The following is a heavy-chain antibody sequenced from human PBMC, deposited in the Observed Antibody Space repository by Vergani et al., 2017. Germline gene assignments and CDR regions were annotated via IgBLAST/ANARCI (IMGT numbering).Heavy chain of an antibody. Sequence: QVQLVESGGGVVQPGRSLRLSCAASGFTFSSYGMHWVRQAPGKGMEWVAVIWYDGSNKYDADSVKGRFTISRDNSKNTLYLQMNSLRAEDTAVYYCARDQTTTVTTLGYYFDYWGQGTLVTVSS. D-gene: IGHD4-17*01. CDR1: GFTFSSYG. V-gene: IGHV3-33*01. J-gene: IGHJ4*02. CDR3: ARDQTTTVTTLGYYFDY. CDR2: IWYDGSNK.